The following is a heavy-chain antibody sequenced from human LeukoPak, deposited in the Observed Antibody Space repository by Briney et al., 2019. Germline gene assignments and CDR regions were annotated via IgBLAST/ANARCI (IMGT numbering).Heavy chain of an antibody. CDR3: ARGHSSDN. J-gene: IGHJ4*02. D-gene: IGHD2-21*01. V-gene: IGHV3-66*01. CDR1: GFTVSSNY. CDR2: IYSGGST. Sequence: GGSLRLSCAASGFTVSSNYMSWVRHAPGKGLEWVSVIYSGGSTYYADSVKGRFTISRDNSKNTLNLQMNSLRAEDAAVYYCARGHSSDNWGQGTLVTVSS.